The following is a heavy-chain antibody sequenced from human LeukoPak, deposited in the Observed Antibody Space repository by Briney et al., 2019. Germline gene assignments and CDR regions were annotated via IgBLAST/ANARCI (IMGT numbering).Heavy chain of an antibody. CDR2: IKSDGSNT. Sequence: GGSLRLSCAASGFTFSSYWMHWVRQAPGKGLVWVSRIKSDGSNTNYTDSVKGRFTISRDNAKNTLYLQMNSLRAEDTAVYYCARAILTPGGATVTRYFDYWGQGTLVTVSS. D-gene: IGHD4-17*01. J-gene: IGHJ4*02. CDR1: GFTFSSYW. CDR3: ARAILTPGGATVTRYFDY. V-gene: IGHV3-74*01.